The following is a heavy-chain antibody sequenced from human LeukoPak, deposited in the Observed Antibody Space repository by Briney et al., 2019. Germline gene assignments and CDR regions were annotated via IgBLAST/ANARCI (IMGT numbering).Heavy chain of an antibody. CDR1: GGSISSSN. CDR3: AKQPVGAPANYYYYYMDV. V-gene: IGHV3-23*01. Sequence: GTLSLTCAVSGGSISSSNWWSWVRQPPGKGLEWVSAISGSGGDTYYADSVKGRFTISRDNSKDTLYLQMNSLRAEDTAVYYCAKQPVGAPANYYYYYMDVWGKGTTVTVSS. CDR2: ISGSGGDT. J-gene: IGHJ6*03. D-gene: IGHD3-16*01.